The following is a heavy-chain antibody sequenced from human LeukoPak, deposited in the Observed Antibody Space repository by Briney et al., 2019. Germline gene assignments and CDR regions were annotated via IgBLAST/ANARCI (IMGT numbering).Heavy chain of an antibody. D-gene: IGHD3-16*02. V-gene: IGHV4-59*01. J-gene: IGHJ4*02. CDR3: ARGAAYYDYVWGSYRLYYFDY. Sequence: PSETLSLTCTVSGGSISSYYWSWIRQPPGKGLEWIGYIYYSGSTNYHPSLKSRVTISVDTSKNQFSLKRSSVTAADTAVYYCARGAAYYDYVWGSYRLYYFDYWGQGTLVTVSS. CDR2: IYYSGST. CDR1: GGSISSYY.